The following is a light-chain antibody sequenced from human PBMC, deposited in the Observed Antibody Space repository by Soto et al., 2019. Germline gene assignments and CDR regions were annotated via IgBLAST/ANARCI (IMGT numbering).Light chain of an antibody. CDR2: DAS. CDR1: QSVGSTY. V-gene: IGKV3-20*01. CDR3: QQYGDXPWT. Sequence: EIVLTQSPGTLSLSPGEIATLSCRAIQSVGSTYLSWYQQKPGQAPRLLIYDASSRATGITDRFSGSGSGTDFTLTISRLEPEDFAVYYSQQYGDXPWTFGQWTKV. J-gene: IGKJ1*01.